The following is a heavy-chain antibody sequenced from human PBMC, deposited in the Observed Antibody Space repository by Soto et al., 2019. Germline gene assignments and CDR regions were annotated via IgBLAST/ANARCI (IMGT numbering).Heavy chain of an antibody. Sequence: VQLVETGGGLIQPGGSLRLSCAASGFTVSNTYMTWVRQPPGKGLECVSVIYTAGGTNYADSVKGRFIISRDNSKNTLYLQMNCLRAEDTAVYYCARALPVAKGGFDPWGQGTLVTVSS. D-gene: IGHD2-2*01. V-gene: IGHV3-53*02. J-gene: IGHJ5*02. CDR3: ARALPVAKGGFDP. CDR1: GFTVSNTY. CDR2: IYTAGGT.